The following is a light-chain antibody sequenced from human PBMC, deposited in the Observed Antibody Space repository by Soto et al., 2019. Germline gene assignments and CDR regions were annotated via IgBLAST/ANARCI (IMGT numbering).Light chain of an antibody. Sequence: DIQMTQSPSSLSASVGDRVTITCLASQSASRYLNGYQQKPGKAPNLLIYAVSPVESGVPSRFSGSGSGTDLTLTISRLQPEDFATLYCQQGHSNPRTFGQGTKVQIK. CDR3: QQGHSNPRT. CDR2: AVS. V-gene: IGKV1-39*01. CDR1: QSASRY. J-gene: IGKJ1*01.